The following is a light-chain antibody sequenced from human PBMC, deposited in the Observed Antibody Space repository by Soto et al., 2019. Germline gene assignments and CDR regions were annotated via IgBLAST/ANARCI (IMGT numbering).Light chain of an antibody. Sequence: EIVMTHSPATLSVSPGERATLSCRASQSVSSNLAWYQQKPGQAPGLLIYGASTRATGIPARFSGSGSGTEFTLTISSLQSEDFAIYYCQQYNNWPLALTFGGGTKVEIK. CDR2: GAS. CDR1: QSVSSN. CDR3: QQYNNWPLALT. J-gene: IGKJ4*01. V-gene: IGKV3-15*01.